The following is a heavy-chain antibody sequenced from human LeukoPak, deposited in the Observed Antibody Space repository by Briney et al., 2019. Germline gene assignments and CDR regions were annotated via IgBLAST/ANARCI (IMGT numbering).Heavy chain of an antibody. D-gene: IGHD5-24*01. V-gene: IGHV1-18*01. Sequence: ASVKVSCKASGYIFTNYAINWVRQAPGQGLEWMGWISAYNGNTNYAQKLQGRVTMTTDTSTSTAYMELRSLRSDDTAAYYCARDRDGYNSWGQGTLVTVSS. CDR3: ARDRDGYNS. CDR1: GYIFTNYA. J-gene: IGHJ5*02. CDR2: ISAYNGNT.